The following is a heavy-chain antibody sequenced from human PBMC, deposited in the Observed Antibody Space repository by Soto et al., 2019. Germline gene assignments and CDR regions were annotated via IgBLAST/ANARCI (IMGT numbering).Heavy chain of an antibody. CDR2: SRNKANNYAT. CDR1: TFTFSGHY. V-gene: IGHV3-72*01. CDR3: ARDGGIAARHYYGMDV. J-gene: IGHJ6*02. D-gene: IGHD6-6*01. Sequence: GGSLRLSCAASTFTFSGHYMVWVRQAPGKGLEWVGRSRNKANNYATEYAASVKGRFTISRDDSKNSLYLQMNSLKTEDTAVYYCARDGGIAARHYYGMDVWGQGTTVTVS.